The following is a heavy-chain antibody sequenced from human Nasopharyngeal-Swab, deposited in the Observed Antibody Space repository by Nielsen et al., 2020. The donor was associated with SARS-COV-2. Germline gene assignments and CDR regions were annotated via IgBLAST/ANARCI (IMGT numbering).Heavy chain of an antibody. V-gene: IGHV3-74*01. Sequence: GGSRSLAWAACGFTFSSYWMHWVRQAPGKWLVWVSRISIDGSSTSYADSVKGRFTISRDNAKNTLYLQMNSLRAEDTAVYYCAKRDCSNAVCRYYFDYWGQGTLVTVSS. CDR1: GFTFSSYW. D-gene: IGHD2-8*01. J-gene: IGHJ4*02. CDR3: AKRDCSNAVCRYYFDY. CDR2: ISIDGSST.